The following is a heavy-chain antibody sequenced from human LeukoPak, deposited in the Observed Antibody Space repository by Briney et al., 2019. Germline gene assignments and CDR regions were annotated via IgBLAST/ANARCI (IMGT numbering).Heavy chain of an antibody. CDR3: ASGGYSGGWYYFDY. J-gene: IGHJ4*02. D-gene: IGHD6-19*01. CDR1: GGSISSYY. CDR2: IYYSGST. V-gene: IGHV4-59*01. Sequence: PSETLSLTCTVSGGSISSYYWSWIRQPPGKGLEWIGYIYYSGSTNYNPSLKSRVTISVDTSKNQFSLKLSSVTAADTAVYYCASGGYSGGWYYFDYWGQGTLVTVSS.